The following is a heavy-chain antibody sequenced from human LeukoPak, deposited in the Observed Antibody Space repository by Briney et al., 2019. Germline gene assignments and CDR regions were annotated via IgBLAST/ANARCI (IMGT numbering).Heavy chain of an antibody. CDR2: IYYSGNT. CDR3: ARDDTPYGSGSYSN. D-gene: IGHD3-10*01. J-gene: IGHJ4*02. Sequence: SETLSLTCTVSGGSISSSSYYWGWIRQPPGKGLEWIGSIYYSGNTYYNPSLKSRVTISLDTSKNQFSLKLSSVTAADTALYYCARDDTPYGSGSYSNWGQGTLVTVSS. CDR1: GGSISSSSYY. V-gene: IGHV4-39*07.